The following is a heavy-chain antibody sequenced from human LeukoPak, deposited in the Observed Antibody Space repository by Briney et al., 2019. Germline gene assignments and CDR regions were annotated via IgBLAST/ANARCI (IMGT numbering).Heavy chain of an antibody. CDR1: GGSMSSYY. V-gene: IGHV4-59*01. J-gene: IGHJ4*02. CDR2: IYYTGSI. CDR3: ARAGAGNEYVGLFDY. D-gene: IGHD3-16*01. Sequence: SETLSLTCTVSGGSMSSYYWIWIRQPPVKGLEWIGYIYYTGSINYNPSLKSRVTISVDTSKNQFSLKLSSVTAADTAVYYCARAGAGNEYVGLFDYWGQGTLVTVSS.